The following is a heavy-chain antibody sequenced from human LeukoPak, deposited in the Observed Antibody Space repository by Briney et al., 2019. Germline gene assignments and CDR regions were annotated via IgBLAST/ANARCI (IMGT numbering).Heavy chain of an antibody. CDR3: AQSWSGSYYYLY. D-gene: IGHD1-26*01. J-gene: IGHJ4*02. V-gene: IGHV1-18*04. CDR2: ISAYNGNT. Sequence: ASVKLSCKSSGYTFSDYYMHWVRQAPGQGLEGMGWISAYNGNTNYAQKLQGRVTMTTDTSTSTAYMELRSLRSDDTAVYYCAQSWSGSYYYLYWGQGTLVTVSS. CDR1: GYTFSDYY.